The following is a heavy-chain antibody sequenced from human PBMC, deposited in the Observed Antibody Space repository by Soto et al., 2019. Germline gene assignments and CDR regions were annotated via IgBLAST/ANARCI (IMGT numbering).Heavy chain of an antibody. Sequence: GGSLSLSCAASGFTFSSYAMSLVRQTAGKGLEWVSAISVSGGSTYYADSVKGRFTTSRDNSKNTLYLQMNSLRAEDTAVYYCAKDGVSGSYYFYFDSWGQGALVTVSS. CDR2: ISVSGGST. CDR3: AKDGVSGSYYFYFDS. D-gene: IGHD1-26*01. V-gene: IGHV3-23*01. J-gene: IGHJ4*02. CDR1: GFTFSSYA.